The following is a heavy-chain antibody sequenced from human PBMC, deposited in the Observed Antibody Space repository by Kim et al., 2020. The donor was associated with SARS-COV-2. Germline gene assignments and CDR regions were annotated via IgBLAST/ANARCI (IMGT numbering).Heavy chain of an antibody. CDR2: ISSSSSYI. CDR1: GFTFSSYS. Sequence: GGSLRLSCAASGFTFSSYSMNWVRQAPGKGLEWVSSISSSSSYIYYADSVKGRFTISRDNAKNSLYLQMNSLRAEDTAVYYCARDLLLWFGEDTNWFDPWGQGTLVTVSS. D-gene: IGHD3-10*01. V-gene: IGHV3-21*01. J-gene: IGHJ5*02. CDR3: ARDLLLWFGEDTNWFDP.